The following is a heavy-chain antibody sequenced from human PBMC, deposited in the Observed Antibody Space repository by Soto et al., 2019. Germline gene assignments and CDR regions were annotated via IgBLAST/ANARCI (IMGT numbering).Heavy chain of an antibody. CDR2: ISYDGNNE. V-gene: IGHV3-30*09. J-gene: IGHJ4*02. CDR3: ARDPSTPYWRGPEAH. CDR1: GFNFNRFA. D-gene: IGHD2-21*01. Sequence: QVQMVESGGGLVQPGRSLRLTCTASGFNFNRFAIHWVRQAPGKGLEWVAVISYDGNNEYVAVPLRDRFAISRDNSQNTVFLQIDAVRGEDTARYYCARDPSTPYWRGPEAHWGQGSLVIVSS.